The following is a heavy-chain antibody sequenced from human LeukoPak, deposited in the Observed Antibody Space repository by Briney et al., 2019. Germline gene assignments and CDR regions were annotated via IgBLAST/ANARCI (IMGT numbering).Heavy chain of an antibody. CDR3: KMGYSSGWEPYYLDS. CDR1: GDSISTGSYY. V-gene: IGHV4-61*02. CDR2: IYASGTT. D-gene: IGHD6-19*01. Sequence: SQTLSLTCTVSGDSISTGSYYWSWIRQPAGKGLEWIGRIYASGTTNYNPSLKSRVTISIDTSNNQFSLKLNSVTAADTVVYYCKMGYSSGWEPYYLDSWGQGILVTVSS. J-gene: IGHJ4*02.